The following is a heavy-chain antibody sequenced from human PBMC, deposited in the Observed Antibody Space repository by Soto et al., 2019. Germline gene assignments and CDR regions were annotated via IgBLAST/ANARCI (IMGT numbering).Heavy chain of an antibody. CDR1: GFTFSSYA. V-gene: IGHV3-23*01. D-gene: IGHD3-22*01. Sequence: GGSLRLSCAASGFTFSSYAMSWVRQAPGKGLEWVSAISGSGGSTYYADSLKGRFTISRDNSKNTLYLQMNSLRAEDTAVYYCAKDLGYYDSSGYPGYWGQGTLVTVSS. CDR2: ISGSGGST. J-gene: IGHJ4*02. CDR3: AKDLGYYDSSGYPGY.